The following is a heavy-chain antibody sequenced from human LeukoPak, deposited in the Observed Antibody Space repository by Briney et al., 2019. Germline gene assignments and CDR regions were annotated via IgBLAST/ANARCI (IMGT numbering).Heavy chain of an antibody. V-gene: IGHV4-59*01. Sequence: SETLSLTCTVSSGSISRFYWSWIRQPPGKGLEWIGYVYYSGNTNYNPSLKSRVTISVDTSKMQFSLKLSSVTAADTALYSCAGGGYCSSASCFAPLFDWWGRGILVTVSS. CDR1: SGSISRFY. CDR2: VYYSGNT. CDR3: AGGGYCSSASCFAPLFDW. J-gene: IGHJ4*02. D-gene: IGHD2-2*01.